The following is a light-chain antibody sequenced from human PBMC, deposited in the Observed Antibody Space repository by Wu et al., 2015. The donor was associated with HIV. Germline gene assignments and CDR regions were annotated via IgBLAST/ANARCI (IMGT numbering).Light chain of an antibody. CDR1: QSVSRSY. CDR2: DAS. J-gene: IGKJ3*01. CDR3: QQRSNWPRT. Sequence: EIVLTQSPGTLSLSPGERATLSCRASQSVSRSYLAWYQQKAGQAPRLLIYDASNRATGIPARFSGSGSGTDFTLTISSLEPEDFAVYYCQQRSNWPRTFGPGTKVDIK. V-gene: IGKV3-11*01.